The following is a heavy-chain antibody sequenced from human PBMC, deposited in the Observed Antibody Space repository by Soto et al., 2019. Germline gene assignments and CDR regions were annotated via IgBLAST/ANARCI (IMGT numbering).Heavy chain of an antibody. Sequence: SETLSLTCAVYGGSFSGYYWSWIRQPPGKGLEWIGEINHSGSTNYNPSLKSRVTISVDTSKNQFSLKLSSVTAADTAVYYCARGGLQTNWFDPWGQGTLVNVSS. D-gene: IGHD4-4*01. CDR2: INHSGST. J-gene: IGHJ5*02. CDR3: ARGGLQTNWFDP. V-gene: IGHV4-34*01. CDR1: GGSFSGYY.